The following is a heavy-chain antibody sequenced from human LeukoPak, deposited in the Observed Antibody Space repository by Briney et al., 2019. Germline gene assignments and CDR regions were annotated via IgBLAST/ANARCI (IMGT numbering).Heavy chain of an antibody. CDR1: GFTFSSYW. V-gene: IGHV3-7*01. CDR2: IKQDGSEK. CDR3: ASRPEKYSYGPNWFDP. D-gene: IGHD5-18*01. Sequence: GGSQTLSCAASGFTFSSYWRSWVRQAPGKGLEWVANIKQDGSEKYYVDSVKGRFTISRDNAKNSLYLQMNSLRAEDTAVYYCASRPEKYSYGPNWFDPSGQGTLVTVSS. J-gene: IGHJ5*02.